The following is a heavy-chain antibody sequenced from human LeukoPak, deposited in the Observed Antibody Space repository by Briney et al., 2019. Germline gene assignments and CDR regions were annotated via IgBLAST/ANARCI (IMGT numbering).Heavy chain of an antibody. Sequence: GGSLRLSCEASGFIDSSDFMGWVRQAPGKGLEWVSIIHRGGTTYYADSVKGRFTTSRDSLKNTLNLQMNSLRAEDTAVYYCARGRGSDWGQGTLVTVSS. D-gene: IGHD2-15*01. J-gene: IGHJ4*02. CDR3: ARGRGSD. CDR1: GFIDSSDF. V-gene: IGHV3-53*01. CDR2: IHRGGTT.